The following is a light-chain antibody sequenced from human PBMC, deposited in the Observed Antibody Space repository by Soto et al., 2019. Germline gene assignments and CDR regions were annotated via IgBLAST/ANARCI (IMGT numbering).Light chain of an antibody. CDR3: QQYNSYSGR. CDR1: QSISSW. CDR2: DAS. J-gene: IGKJ1*01. V-gene: IGKV1-5*01. Sequence: DIQMTQSPSTLSASVVDRVTITCRASQSISSWLAWYQQKPGKAPKLMIYDASSLESGVPSRFIGSGSGTEFTLTISSLQPDDFATYYCQQYNSYSGRFGQGTKVESK.